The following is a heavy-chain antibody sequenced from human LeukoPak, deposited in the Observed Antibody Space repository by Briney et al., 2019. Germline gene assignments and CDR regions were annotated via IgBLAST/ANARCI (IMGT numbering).Heavy chain of an antibody. D-gene: IGHD6-13*01. CDR1: GYTFTGYY. Sequence: ASVKVSCKASGYTFTGYYMHWVRQAPGQGLEWMGWINPNSGGTNYAQKFQGRVTMTRDTSISTAYMELSRLRSDDTAVYYCASGEQAGIAAAGGPARIVIDIWGQGTMVTVSS. CDR3: ASGEQAGIAAAGGPARIVIDI. V-gene: IGHV1-2*02. J-gene: IGHJ3*02. CDR2: INPNSGGT.